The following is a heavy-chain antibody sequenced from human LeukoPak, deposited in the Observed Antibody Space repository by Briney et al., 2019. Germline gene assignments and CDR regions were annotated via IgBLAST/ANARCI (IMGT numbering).Heavy chain of an antibody. J-gene: IGHJ4*02. CDR1: GFTFSSYA. CDR3: AKDVVVPVARFDY. CDR2: ISGSGDNT. Sequence: PGGSLRLSCAASGFTFSSYAMSWVRQAPGKGLEWGSAISGSGDNTYYADSVKGRFTISRDNSKNTLYLQMNSLRADDTAVYYCAKDVVVPVARFDYWGQGTLVTVSS. V-gene: IGHV3-23*01. D-gene: IGHD2-2*01.